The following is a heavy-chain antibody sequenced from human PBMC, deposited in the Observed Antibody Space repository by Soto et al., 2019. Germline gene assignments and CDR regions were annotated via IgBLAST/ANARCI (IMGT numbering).Heavy chain of an antibody. J-gene: IGHJ3*02. CDR1: GYTFTSYA. V-gene: IGHV1-45*02. CDR3: ARSADCSSTSCYRCAFDI. D-gene: IGHD2-2*02. Sequence: ASVKVSCKASGYTFTSYAMHWVRQAPGQALEWMGWITPFNGNTNYAQKFQDRVTITRDRSMSTAYMELSSLRSEDTAMNYCARSADCSSTSCYRCAFDIWGQGTMVTVSS. CDR2: ITPFNGNT.